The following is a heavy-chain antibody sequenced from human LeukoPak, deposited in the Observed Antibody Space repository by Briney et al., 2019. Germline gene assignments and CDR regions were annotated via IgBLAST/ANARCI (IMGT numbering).Heavy chain of an antibody. CDR3: ARDGYSSGWYRYYYYMDV. V-gene: IGHV3-7*01. CDR1: GFTFSSYW. D-gene: IGHD6-19*01. J-gene: IGHJ6*03. CDR2: IKQDGSEK. Sequence: GGSLRLSCAASGFTFSSYWMSWVRQAPGKGLEWVANIKQDGSEKYYVDSVKGRFTISRDNAKNSLYLQMNSLRAEDTAVYYCARDGYSSGWYRYYYYMDVWGKGTTVTISS.